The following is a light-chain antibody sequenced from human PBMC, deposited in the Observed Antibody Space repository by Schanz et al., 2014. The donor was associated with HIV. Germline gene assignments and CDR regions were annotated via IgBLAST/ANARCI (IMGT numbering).Light chain of an antibody. Sequence: QSALTQPPSASGSPGQSVTISCTGTSSDVGGYNHVSWYQQHPGKAPKLMIYEVIKRPSGVPDRFSGSKSGTSASLAISGLQSEDEADYYCGTWDDSLKGWVFGGGTKLTVL. CDR3: GTWDDSLKGWV. J-gene: IGLJ3*02. V-gene: IGLV2-8*01. CDR1: SSDVGGYNH. CDR2: EVI.